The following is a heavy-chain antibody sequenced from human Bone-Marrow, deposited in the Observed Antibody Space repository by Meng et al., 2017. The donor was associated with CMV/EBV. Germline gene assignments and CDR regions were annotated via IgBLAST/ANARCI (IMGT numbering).Heavy chain of an antibody. CDR2: ISADNDNT. Sequence: SVKVSCKAPSNIFTKNGISWLRQAPGQGLEWMGWISADNDNTNLVQKFQGRVTMTTDTSTNTVYMELRSLRSDDTAIYYFARGGAYGKFHDPFVYWGQGTLVTVSS. D-gene: IGHD4-17*01. CDR3: ARGGAYGKFHDPFVY. J-gene: IGHJ4*02. CDR1: SNIFTKNG. V-gene: IGHV1-18*01.